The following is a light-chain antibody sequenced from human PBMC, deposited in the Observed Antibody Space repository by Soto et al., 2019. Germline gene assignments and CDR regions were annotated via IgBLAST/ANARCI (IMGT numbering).Light chain of an antibody. CDR3: QSYDSSLSGPNYV. CDR1: APTTGEGYK. CDR2: GNS. J-gene: IGLJ1*01. Sequence: QSVLTQPPSVSGPQGTGSTSPGPGGAPTTGEGYKVHWYQQLPGTAPKLLIYGNSNRPSGVPDRFSGSKSGTSASLAITGLQAEDEADYYCQSYDSSLSGPNYVFGTGTKLTVL. V-gene: IGLV1-40*01.